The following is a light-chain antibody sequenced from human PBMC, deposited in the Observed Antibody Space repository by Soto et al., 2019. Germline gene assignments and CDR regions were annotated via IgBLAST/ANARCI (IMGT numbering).Light chain of an antibody. CDR3: SSYTSIVV. Sequence: QSVLTQPASVSGSPGQSITISCTGTSSDVGGYNYVSWYQQHPGKAPKLMIYDVSNRPSGVSNRFSGSKSGNTASLTISGLQAEDEADYYCSSYTSIVVFGGGTKRPS. J-gene: IGLJ2*01. V-gene: IGLV2-14*01. CDR1: SSDVGGYNY. CDR2: DVS.